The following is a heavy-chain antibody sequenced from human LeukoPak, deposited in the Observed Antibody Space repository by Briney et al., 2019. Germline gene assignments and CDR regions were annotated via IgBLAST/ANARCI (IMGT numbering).Heavy chain of an antibody. Sequence: SETLPLTCTVSGASVTDYYWSWIQQSPGKGLEWTSYIHHSGNSDYNPSLRSRVTTSLDTSKNQFSLNLISVTAADTAVYYCTRGHWGLQSWSQGTLVTVSS. CDR2: IHHSGNS. CDR1: GASVTDYY. V-gene: IGHV4-59*02. CDR3: TRGHWGLQS. J-gene: IGHJ5*02. D-gene: IGHD7-27*01.